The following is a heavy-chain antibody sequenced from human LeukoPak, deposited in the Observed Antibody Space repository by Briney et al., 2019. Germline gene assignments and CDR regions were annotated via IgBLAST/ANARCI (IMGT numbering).Heavy chain of an antibody. CDR2: ISGSGHNT. CDR3: AKWREGTMVYFDY. Sequence: GESLRLFCAASGFTFSSYAMTWVRQAPEKGLEWVSAISGSGHNTYYADSVKGRFTISRDNSKNTVYLQMNSLRAEDTALYYCAKWREGTMVYFDYWGQGTLVTVSS. CDR1: GFTFSSYA. J-gene: IGHJ4*02. D-gene: IGHD3-10*01. V-gene: IGHV3-23*01.